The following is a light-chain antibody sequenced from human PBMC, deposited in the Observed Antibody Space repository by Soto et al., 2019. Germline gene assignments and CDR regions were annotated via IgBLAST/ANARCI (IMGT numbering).Light chain of an antibody. CDR2: SNT. Sequence: QSVLTQPPSVSGAPGQRVTISCTGSSSNIGAGYDVHWYQQVPGTAPKLLIYSNTNRPSGVPDRFSGSKSGTSASLAISGLQAEDEADYYCQSYDISLSGSKVFGGGTKLT. V-gene: IGLV1-40*01. CDR3: QSYDISLSGSKV. J-gene: IGLJ3*02. CDR1: SSNIGAGYD.